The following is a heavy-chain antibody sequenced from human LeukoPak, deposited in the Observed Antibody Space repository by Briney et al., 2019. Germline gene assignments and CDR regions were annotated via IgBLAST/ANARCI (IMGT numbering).Heavy chain of an antibody. CDR3: ARGGRDGYNYPGYFDY. D-gene: IGHD5-24*01. V-gene: IGHV3-48*03. CDR1: GFTFSSYE. Sequence: PGGSLRLPCAASGFTFSSYEMNWVRQSPGKGLEWVSYISSSGSPIYYADSVKGRFTISRDNAKNSLYLQMNSLTAEDTAVYYCARGGRDGYNYPGYFDYWDQGTLVTVSS. CDR2: ISSSGSPI. J-gene: IGHJ4*02.